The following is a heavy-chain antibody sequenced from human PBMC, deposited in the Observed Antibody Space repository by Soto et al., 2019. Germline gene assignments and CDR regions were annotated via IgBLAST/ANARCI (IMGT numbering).Heavy chain of an antibody. CDR2: ISAYNGNT. V-gene: IGHV1-18*01. CDR3: AFDSGSFRAYDI. CDR1: GYTFTSYG. D-gene: IGHD1-26*01. J-gene: IGHJ3*02. Sequence: QVQLVQSGAEVKKPGASVKVSCKASGYTFTSYGISWVRQAPGQGLEWMGWISAYNGNTNYAQKRQARVTMTTETFKSKAYMDQRSLRSDDTDVYYCAFDSGSFRAYDIWGQGTMVTVSS.